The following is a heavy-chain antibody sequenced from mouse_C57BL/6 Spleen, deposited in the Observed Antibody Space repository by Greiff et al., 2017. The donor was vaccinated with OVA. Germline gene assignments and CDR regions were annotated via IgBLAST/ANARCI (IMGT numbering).Heavy chain of an antibody. Sequence: VQLQQSGPELVKPGASVKIPCKASGYTFTDYNMDWVKQSHGKSLEWIGDINPNNGGTIYNQKFKGKATLTVDKSSSTAYMELRSLTSEDTAVYYCARPGYSNYGFAYWGQGTLVTVSA. CDR3: ARPGYSNYGFAY. CDR1: GYTFTDYN. D-gene: IGHD2-5*01. CDR2: INPNNGGT. V-gene: IGHV1-18*01. J-gene: IGHJ3*01.